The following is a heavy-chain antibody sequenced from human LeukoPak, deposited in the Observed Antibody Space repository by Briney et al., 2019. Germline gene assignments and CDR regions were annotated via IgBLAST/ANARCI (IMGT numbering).Heavy chain of an antibody. Sequence: GRSLRLSCAASGFTFSNYGVHRVRQAPGKGLEWVAVIRYDGSTKYYADSVKGRFTISRDNSKNTVYLEMNSLRAEDTAVYYCARAYSRESGYDFVFENWGQGTLVSVSS. CDR1: GFTFSNYG. V-gene: IGHV3-33*01. J-gene: IGHJ4*02. CDR3: ARAYSRESGYDFVFEN. CDR2: IRYDGSTK. D-gene: IGHD5-12*01.